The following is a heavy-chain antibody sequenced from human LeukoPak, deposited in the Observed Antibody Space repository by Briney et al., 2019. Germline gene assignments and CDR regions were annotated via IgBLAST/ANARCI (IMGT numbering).Heavy chain of an antibody. D-gene: IGHD3-10*01. Sequence: AGRSLRLSCAASGFTFSSYAMHWVRQAPGRGLEWVSTISGSGGYTYYADSVKGRFTISRDNSKNTVYLQMNSLRAEDTAVYYCAKSSGSGTYRPFDFWGQGTLVTVSS. CDR2: ISGSGGYT. J-gene: IGHJ4*02. CDR3: AKSSGSGTYRPFDF. V-gene: IGHV3-23*01. CDR1: GFTFSSYA.